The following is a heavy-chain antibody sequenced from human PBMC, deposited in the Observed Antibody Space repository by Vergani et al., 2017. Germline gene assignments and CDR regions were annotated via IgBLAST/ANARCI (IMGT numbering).Heavy chain of an antibody. D-gene: IGHD3-10*01. Sequence: QVQLQESCPGLVEPSETLSLTCTVSGGSISRYCWSWIRQPPGKGLECVGDIYYSGSTNYNPSLKRRFTLSVDTSKNQLSLRMTSVTAADTAVYYCARDSWTSELRGVYWFDTWGKGTLVSVSS. CDR2: IYYSGST. J-gene: IGHJ5*02. CDR3: ARDSWTSELRGVYWFDT. CDR1: GGSISRYC. V-gene: IGHV4-4*08.